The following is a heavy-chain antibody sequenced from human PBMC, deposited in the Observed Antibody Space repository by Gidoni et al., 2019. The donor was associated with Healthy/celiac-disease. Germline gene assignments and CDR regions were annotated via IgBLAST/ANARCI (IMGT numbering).Heavy chain of an antibody. J-gene: IGHJ4*02. CDR2: IWYDGSNK. Sequence: QVQLVESGGGVVQPGRSLRLSCAASGSTFSSYGMHGVRQAPGKGLEWVAVIWYDGSNKYYADSVKGRFTISRDNSKNTLYLQMNSLRAEDTAVYYCARAPYYYDSNYFDYWGQGTLVTVSS. CDR1: GSTFSSYG. CDR3: ARAPYYYDSNYFDY. V-gene: IGHV3-33*01. D-gene: IGHD3-22*01.